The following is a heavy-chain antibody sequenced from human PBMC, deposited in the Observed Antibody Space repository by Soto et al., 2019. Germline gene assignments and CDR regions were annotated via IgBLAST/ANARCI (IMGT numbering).Heavy chain of an antibody. Sequence: QVPLLQSGGEVRKPGSSVKVSCQASGGSFNNYVFTWVRQAPGQGLAYMGRIIPSVGIVKYGEMSQGRVKLTADKSTSTTYMVLRSLRPEDTAVYYCAKSLLFVDHAYMDVWGKGTTVTVSS. V-gene: IGHV1-69*02. D-gene: IGHD2-15*01. CDR3: AKSLLFVDHAYMDV. CDR1: GGSFNNYV. J-gene: IGHJ6*03. CDR2: IIPSVGIV.